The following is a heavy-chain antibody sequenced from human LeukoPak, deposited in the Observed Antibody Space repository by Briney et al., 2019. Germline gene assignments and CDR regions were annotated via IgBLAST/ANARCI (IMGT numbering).Heavy chain of an antibody. CDR3: AKVRDYDSSGYSDY. V-gene: IGHV3-30-3*01. J-gene: IGHJ4*02. Sequence: GGSLRLSCAASGFTFSSYAMHWVRQAPGKGLEWVAVISYGGSNKYYADSVKGRFTISRDNSKNTLYLQMNSLRAEDTAVYYCAKVRDYDSSGYSDYWGQGNLVTVSS. D-gene: IGHD3-22*01. CDR1: GFTFSSYA. CDR2: ISYGGSNK.